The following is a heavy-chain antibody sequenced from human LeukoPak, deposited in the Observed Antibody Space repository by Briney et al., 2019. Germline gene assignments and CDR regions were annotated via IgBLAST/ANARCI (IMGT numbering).Heavy chain of an antibody. J-gene: IGHJ4*02. CDR2: INPNSGGT. D-gene: IGHD5-12*01. V-gene: IGHV1-2*02. Sequence: GASVKVSCKASGYSFTAYYMHWVRQAPGQGLEWMGWINPNSGGTNYARKFQGRVTMTRDTSISTGYMELRRLRSDDTAVYYWASSVISGSLGVDYWGQGTLVTVSS. CDR1: GYSFTAYY. CDR3: ASSVISGSLGVDY.